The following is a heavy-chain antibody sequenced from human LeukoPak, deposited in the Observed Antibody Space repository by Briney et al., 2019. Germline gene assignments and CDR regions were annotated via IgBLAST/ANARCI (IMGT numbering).Heavy chain of an antibody. CDR3: ARGERSGYSYYFDY. D-gene: IGHD3-3*01. V-gene: IGHV4-39*07. J-gene: IGHJ4*02. CDR1: GGSISSSSYH. CDR2: MYYSGST. Sequence: SETLSLTCTVSGGSISSSSYHWGWIRQPPGKGLEWIGSMYYSGSTYYNPSLKSRVTVSVDTSKNQFSLKLTSVTAADTAVYYCARGERSGYSYYFDYWGQGTLVTVSS.